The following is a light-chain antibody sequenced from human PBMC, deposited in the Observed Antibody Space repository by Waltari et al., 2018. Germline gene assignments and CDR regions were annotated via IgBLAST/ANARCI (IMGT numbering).Light chain of an antibody. Sequence: DIQMTQSPSTLSASVGDRVTITCRASQSISIWLAWYQQKPGRAPELLIYRASYLESGVPSRFSCSGSGTEFTLTISSLQPDDFATYYCQQYKTYYTFGQGTKLEIK. CDR1: QSISIW. CDR3: QQYKTYYT. CDR2: RAS. J-gene: IGKJ2*01. V-gene: IGKV1-5*03.